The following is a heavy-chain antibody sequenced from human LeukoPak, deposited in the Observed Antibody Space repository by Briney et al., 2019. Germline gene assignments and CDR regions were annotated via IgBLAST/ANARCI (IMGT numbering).Heavy chain of an antibody. D-gene: IGHD4-23*01. Sequence: SETLPLTCTVSGGSISSYYWSWIRQPPGKGLEWIGYIYYSGSTNYNPSLKSRVTISVDTSKNQFSLKLSSVTAADTAVYYCARSGSYGGTWYWGQGTLVTVSS. CDR3: ARSGSYGGTWY. CDR1: GGSISSYY. J-gene: IGHJ4*02. V-gene: IGHV4-59*01. CDR2: IYYSGST.